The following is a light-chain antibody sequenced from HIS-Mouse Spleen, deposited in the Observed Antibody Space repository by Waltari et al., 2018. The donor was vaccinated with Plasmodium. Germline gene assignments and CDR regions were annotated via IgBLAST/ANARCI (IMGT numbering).Light chain of an antibody. Sequence: DIQMTQSPSSLSASVGDRVTITCRVSQSISSYLNWYQQKPGKAPKLLIYAASSLQSGVPSRCSGSGSGTVFTLTISSLQPEDFATYNCQQSYSTWTFGQGTKVEIK. J-gene: IGKJ1*01. V-gene: IGKV1-39*01. CDR3: QQSYSTWT. CDR1: QSISSY. CDR2: AAS.